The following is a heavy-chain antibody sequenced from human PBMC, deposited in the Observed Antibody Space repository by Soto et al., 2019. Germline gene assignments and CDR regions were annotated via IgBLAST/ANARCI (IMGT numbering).Heavy chain of an antibody. CDR3: ARDGHPTVTTFDY. Sequence: GASVKVSCKASGYTFTSYAMHWVRQAPGQRLEWMGWINAGNGNTKYSQKFQGRVTITRDTSASTAYMELSSLRSEDTAVYYCARDGHPTVTTFDYWGQGTLVTVSS. J-gene: IGHJ4*02. V-gene: IGHV1-3*01. CDR1: GYTFTSYA. D-gene: IGHD4-17*01. CDR2: INAGNGNT.